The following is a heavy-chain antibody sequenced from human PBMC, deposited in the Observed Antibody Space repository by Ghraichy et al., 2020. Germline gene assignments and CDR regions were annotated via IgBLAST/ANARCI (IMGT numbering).Heavy chain of an antibody. V-gene: IGHV3-21*01. Sequence: GGSLRLTCAASGFTFSSYSMNWVRQAPGKGLEWVSSISSSSSYIYYADSVKGRFTISRDNAKNSLYLQMNSLRAEDTAVYYCATAKAGIAAAGSDYWGQGTLVTVSS. CDR3: ATAKAGIAAAGSDY. D-gene: IGHD6-13*01. CDR1: GFTFSSYS. J-gene: IGHJ4*02. CDR2: ISSSSSYI.